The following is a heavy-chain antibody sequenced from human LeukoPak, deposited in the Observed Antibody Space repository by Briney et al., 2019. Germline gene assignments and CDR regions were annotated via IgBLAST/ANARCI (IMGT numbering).Heavy chain of an antibody. D-gene: IGHD6-19*01. Sequence: GGSLTLACAASGFTFSSYEMSWVRQAPGRGLEWVSYISGSGVTVYYADSVKGRFTISRDDTKNSLYLQMNSLRAEDTAVYYCAREDIRLDYFDYWGQGTLVTVSS. V-gene: IGHV3-48*03. CDR3: AREDIRLDYFDY. J-gene: IGHJ4*02. CDR2: ISGSGVTV. CDR1: GFTFSSYE.